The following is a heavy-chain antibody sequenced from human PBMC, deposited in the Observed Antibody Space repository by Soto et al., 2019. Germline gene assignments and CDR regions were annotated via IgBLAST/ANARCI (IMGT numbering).Heavy chain of an antibody. D-gene: IGHD2-2*01. CDR3: VRVPGGISSSWFDP. J-gene: IGHJ5*02. CDR2: IYPGDSDT. Sequence: GESLKISCKGSPYRFTSYWIGWVRQMPGKGLEWMGSIYPGDSDTRYSPSFQGHVTISTDNSISTAYLQWSSLQASDSAIYYCVRVPGGISSSWFDPWGQGTLVTVSS. CDR1: PYRFTSYW. V-gene: IGHV5-51*01.